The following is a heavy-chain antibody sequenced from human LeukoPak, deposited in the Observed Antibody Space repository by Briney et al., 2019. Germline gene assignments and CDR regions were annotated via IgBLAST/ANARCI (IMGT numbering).Heavy chain of an antibody. CDR3: ARSRSGYYEDY. CDR1: GFTFSSYG. J-gene: IGHJ4*02. D-gene: IGHD3-22*01. CDR2: ISGSGGST. Sequence: PGGSLRLSCAASGFTFSSYGMSWVRRAPGKGLEWVSAISGSGGSTYYADSVKGRFTISRDNAKNSLSLQVNSLSAEDTAVYYCARSRSGYYEDYWGQGTLVTVSS. V-gene: IGHV3-23*01.